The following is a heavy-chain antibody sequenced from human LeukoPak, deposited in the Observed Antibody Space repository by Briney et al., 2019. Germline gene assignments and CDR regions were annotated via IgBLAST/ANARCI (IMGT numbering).Heavy chain of an antibody. D-gene: IGHD2-2*02. Sequence: GGSLRLSCAASGFTFSSYEMNWVRQAPGKGLEWVSYISSSGSTVYYADSVKGRFTISRDNAKNSLYLQMNSLRAEDTAVYYCARGSYCSRTSCYNSYYYYMDVWGKGTTVTVSS. V-gene: IGHV3-48*03. CDR2: ISSSGSTV. CDR1: GFTFSSYE. J-gene: IGHJ6*03. CDR3: ARGSYCSRTSCYNSYYYYMDV.